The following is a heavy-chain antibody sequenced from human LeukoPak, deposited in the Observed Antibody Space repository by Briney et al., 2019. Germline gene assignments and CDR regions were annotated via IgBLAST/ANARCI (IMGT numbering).Heavy chain of an antibody. CDR2: FNPENGNT. D-gene: IGHD3-9*01. Sequence: ASVKVSCKASGYTFTSYGITWVRQAPGQGLEWMGWFNPENGNTNYAQKFQGRVTMTRDTSISTAYMELSRLRSDDTAVYYCARGSYDVLTGYYDDYWGQGTLVTVSS. V-gene: IGHV1-2*02. CDR3: ARGSYDVLTGYYDDY. CDR1: GYTFTSYG. J-gene: IGHJ4*02.